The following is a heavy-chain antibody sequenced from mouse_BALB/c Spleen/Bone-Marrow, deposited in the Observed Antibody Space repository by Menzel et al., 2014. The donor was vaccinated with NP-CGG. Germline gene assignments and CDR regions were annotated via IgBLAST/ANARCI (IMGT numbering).Heavy chain of an antibody. D-gene: IGHD2-2*01. J-gene: IGHJ4*01. CDR2: ISSGGSNT. V-gene: IGHV5-12-1*01. CDR3: ARQRGYAYAMDY. CDR1: GFAFSGYD. Sequence: DVKLQESGGGLVKPGGSLKLSCAASGFAFSGYDMSWVRQTPEKRLEWVAYISSGGSNTYYPDTVKGRFTTSRDNAKNTLYLQMNSLKSEDTAMYYCARQRGYAYAMDYWGQGTSVTVSS.